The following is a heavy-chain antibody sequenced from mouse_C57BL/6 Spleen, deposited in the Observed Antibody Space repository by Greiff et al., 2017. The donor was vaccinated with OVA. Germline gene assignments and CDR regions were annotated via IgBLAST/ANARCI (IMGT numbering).Heavy chain of an antibody. J-gene: IGHJ1*03. CDR3: ARRYGSSYWYFDV. CDR1: GYTFTDYE. V-gene: IGHV1-15*01. CDR2: IDPETGGT. D-gene: IGHD1-1*01. Sequence: VQLQQSGAELVRPGASVTLSCKASGYTFTDYEMHWVKQTPVHGLEWIGAIDPETGGTAYNQKFKGKATLTVDTSSSTAYMQLSSLTSEDSAVYYCARRYGSSYWYFDVWGTGTTVTVSS.